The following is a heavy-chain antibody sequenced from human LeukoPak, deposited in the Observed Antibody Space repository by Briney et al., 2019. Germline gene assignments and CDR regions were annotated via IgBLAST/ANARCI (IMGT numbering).Heavy chain of an antibody. CDR1: GGSISSYY. Sequence: PSETLSLTCTVSGGSISSYYWSWIRQPPGKGLEWIGYIYYSGSTNYNPSLKSRVTISVDTSKNQFSLKLSSVTAADTAVYYCATDRRGYAPAIYYYYYYMDVWGKGTTVTVSS. CDR3: ATDRRGYAPAIYYYYYYMDV. J-gene: IGHJ6*03. V-gene: IGHV4-59*12. CDR2: IYYSGST. D-gene: IGHD2-2*01.